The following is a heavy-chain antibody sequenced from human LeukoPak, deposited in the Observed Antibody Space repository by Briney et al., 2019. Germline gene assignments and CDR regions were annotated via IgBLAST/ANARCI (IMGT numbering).Heavy chain of an antibody. V-gene: IGHV3-15*01. J-gene: IGHJ4*02. CDR1: GFTFSSYA. D-gene: IGHD6-13*01. Sequence: GGSLRLSCAASGFTFSSYAMSWVRQAPGKGLEWVGRIKSKIDGGTTDFSAPVKGRFSILRDESKSTVYLQMNSLKTDDTALYYCTTDAGSRSWYNVWGQGTLVIVSS. CDR2: IKSKIDGGTT. CDR3: TTDAGSRSWYNV.